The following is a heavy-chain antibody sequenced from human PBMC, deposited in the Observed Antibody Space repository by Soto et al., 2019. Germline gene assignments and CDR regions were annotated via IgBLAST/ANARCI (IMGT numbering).Heavy chain of an antibody. Sequence: GGSLRLSCAASGFTFSNAWMNWVRQAPGKGLEWVGRIKSKTDGGTTDYAAPVKGRFTISRDDSKNTLYLQMNSLKTEDTAVYYCTTAHRRGGTVTTLGGWGQGTLVTVSS. V-gene: IGHV3-15*07. J-gene: IGHJ4*02. CDR3: TTAHRRGGTVTTLGG. CDR1: GFTFSNAW. CDR2: IKSKTDGGTT. D-gene: IGHD4-17*01.